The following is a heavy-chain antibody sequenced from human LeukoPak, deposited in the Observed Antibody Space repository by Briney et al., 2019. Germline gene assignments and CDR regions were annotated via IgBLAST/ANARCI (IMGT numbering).Heavy chain of an antibody. J-gene: IGHJ4*02. CDR1: GYTFTSYG. V-gene: IGHV1-18*01. D-gene: IGHD3-22*01. CDR2: ISAYNGNT. CDR3: ARVFIGGYYYDSSGHFDY. Sequence: ASVKVSCKASGYTFTSYGISWVRQAPGQGLEWMGWISAYNGNTNYAQKLQGRVTMTTDTSTSTAYMELRSLRSDGTAVYYCARVFIGGYYYDSSGHFDYWGQGTLVTVSS.